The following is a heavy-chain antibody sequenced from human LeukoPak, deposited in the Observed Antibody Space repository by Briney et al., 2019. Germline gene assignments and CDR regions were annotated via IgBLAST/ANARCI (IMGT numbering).Heavy chain of an antibody. D-gene: IGHD3-10*01. V-gene: IGHV3-48*03. CDR1: GFTFSSYA. CDR3: ARVGTMVRGDP. J-gene: IGHJ5*02. Sequence: GGSLRLSCAASGFTFSSYAMSWVRQAPGKGLEWVSYISSSGSTIYYADSVKGRFTISRDNAKNSLYLQMNSLRAEDTAVYYCARVGTMVRGDPWGQGTLVTVSS. CDR2: ISSSGSTI.